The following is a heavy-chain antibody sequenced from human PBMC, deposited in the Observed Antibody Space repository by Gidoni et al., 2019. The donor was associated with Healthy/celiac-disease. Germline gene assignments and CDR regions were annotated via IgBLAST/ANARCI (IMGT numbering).Heavy chain of an antibody. CDR1: GFTFSSYG. CDR2: IWYDGSNK. D-gene: IGHD3-10*01. J-gene: IGHJ4*02. CDR3: ARSHVAYYGSGSFDY. V-gene: IGHV3-33*01. Sequence: QVQLVESGGGVVQPGRSLRLSCAASGFTFSSYGMHWVRQAPGKGLEWVAVIWYDGSNKYYADSVKGRFTIARDNSKNTLYLQMNSLRAEDTAVYYCARSHVAYYGSGSFDYWGQGTLVTVSS.